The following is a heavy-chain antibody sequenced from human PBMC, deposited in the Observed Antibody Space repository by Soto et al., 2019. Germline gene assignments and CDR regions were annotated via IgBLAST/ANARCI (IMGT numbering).Heavy chain of an antibody. D-gene: IGHD3-3*02. J-gene: IGHJ4*02. CDR2: IYYSGST. CDR1: GGSVSSGSYY. Sequence: SETLSLTCTVSGGSVSSGSYYWSWIRQPPGKGLEWIGYIYYSGSTNYNPSLKSRVTISVDTSKNQFSLKLSSVTAADTAVYYCARDRRLAPRFDYWGQGTLVTVSS. CDR3: ARDRRLAPRFDY. V-gene: IGHV4-61*01.